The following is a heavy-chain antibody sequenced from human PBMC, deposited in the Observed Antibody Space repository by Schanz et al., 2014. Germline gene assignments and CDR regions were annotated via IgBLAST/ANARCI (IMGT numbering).Heavy chain of an antibody. CDR3: ARARAGHRRDDAFDI. D-gene: IGHD6-19*01. V-gene: IGHV1-69*04. J-gene: IGHJ3*02. CDR1: GYTFTSYS. Sequence: QVQLVQSGAEVKKPGASVKVSCKASGYTFTSYSMHWVRQAPGQGLEWMGRIISILGIPNYAQKFQGRVTITADKSTSTAYMQLSSLRSDDTAMYYCARARAGHRRDDAFDIWGQGTMVTVSS. CDR2: IISILGIP.